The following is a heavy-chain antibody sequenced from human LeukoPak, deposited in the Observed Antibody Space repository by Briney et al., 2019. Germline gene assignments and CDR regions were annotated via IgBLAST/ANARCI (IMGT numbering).Heavy chain of an antibody. Sequence: GGSLRLSCAASGFTVSSNYMSWVRQAPGKGLEWVSVTYSGGSTYYADSVKGRFTISRDNSKNTLYLQMNSLRAEDTAVYYCARDSIAAAGYHPHYYYYYMDVWGKGTTVTVSS. D-gene: IGHD6-13*01. CDR3: ARDSIAAAGYHPHYYYYYMDV. J-gene: IGHJ6*03. CDR2: TYSGGST. CDR1: GFTVSSNY. V-gene: IGHV3-53*01.